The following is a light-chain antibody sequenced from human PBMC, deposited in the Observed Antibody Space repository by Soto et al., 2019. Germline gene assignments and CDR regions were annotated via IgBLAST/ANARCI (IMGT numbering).Light chain of an antibody. CDR3: QQYRSWPRT. J-gene: IGKJ5*01. Sequence: EIVMTQSPATLSVSPGERATLSCRASQNILSNLAWYQQKPGQAPRLLIYGASTRATGIPARFSGRGAGAESTLTISSLQSEDFAVYYCQQYRSWPRTFGQGTRLEIK. CDR1: QNILSN. CDR2: GAS. V-gene: IGKV3-15*01.